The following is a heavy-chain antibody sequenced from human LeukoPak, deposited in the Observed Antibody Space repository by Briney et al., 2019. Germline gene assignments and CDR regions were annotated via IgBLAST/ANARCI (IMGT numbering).Heavy chain of an antibody. V-gene: IGHV1-8*03. D-gene: IGHD2-2*01. CDR2: MDPNSGNT. CDR3: ARDRVVPAAIMDY. J-gene: IGHJ4*02. Sequence: ASVKVSCKASGYTFTSYDVNWVRQATGQGLEWMGWMDPNSGNTGYAQKFQGRVTISRNTSITTAYMELSGLTSEDTAVYYCARDRVVPAAIMDYWGQGTLVTVSS. CDR1: GYTFTSYD.